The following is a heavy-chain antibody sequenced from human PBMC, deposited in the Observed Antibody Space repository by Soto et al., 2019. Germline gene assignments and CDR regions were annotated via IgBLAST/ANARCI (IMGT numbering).Heavy chain of an antibody. CDR3: AKGRGGSGSLTPRVEF. J-gene: IGHJ4*02. D-gene: IGHD3-10*01. CDR1: GFTFNNYA. Sequence: EVQLLESGGGLVQPGGSLRLSCAASGFTFNNYAMTWVRQAPGKGLEWVSAVSGGGDTTSYADSVKGRLSVSRDGSKNTRYLQMRSLRAEDTALYYCAKGRGGSGSLTPRVEFWGQGTLVTFSS. V-gene: IGHV3-23*01. CDR2: VSGGGDTT.